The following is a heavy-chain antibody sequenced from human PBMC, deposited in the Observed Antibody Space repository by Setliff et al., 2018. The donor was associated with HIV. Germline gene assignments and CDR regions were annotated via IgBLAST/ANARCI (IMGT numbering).Heavy chain of an antibody. CDR2: VYYTGST. J-gene: IGHJ4*02. CDR3: SRTPSRGGFDY. V-gene: IGHV4-59*01. D-gene: IGHD3-16*01. Sequence: SETLSLTCTVSGGSINSYFWSWIRQPPGKGLEWIAYVYYTGSTNYNPSLKSRVTISLDTSKNQFSLNVNSVTAADTAVYYCSRTPSRGGFDYWGQGTLVTVSS. CDR1: GGSINSYF.